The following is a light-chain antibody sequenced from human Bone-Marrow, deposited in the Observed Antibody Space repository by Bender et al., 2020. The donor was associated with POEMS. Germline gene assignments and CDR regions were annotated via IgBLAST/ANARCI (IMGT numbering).Light chain of an antibody. Sequence: QSALTQPASVSGSPGQSITISCTGTNSDYVSWYQQHPGNAPKLIIFDVFNRASGVSFRFSGSKSDNTASLTISRLQAEDEADYYCSSYTGDSSVGVFGGGTKLTVL. CDR3: SSYTGDSSVGV. CDR2: DVF. CDR1: NSDY. J-gene: IGLJ3*02. V-gene: IGLV2-14*01.